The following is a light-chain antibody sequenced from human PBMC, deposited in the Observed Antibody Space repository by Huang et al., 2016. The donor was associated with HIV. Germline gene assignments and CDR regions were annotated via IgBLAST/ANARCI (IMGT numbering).Light chain of an antibody. CDR3: QQYDNWPLT. V-gene: IGKV3-15*01. CDR1: HSVSSK. Sequence: ERVMTQSPATLCVAPGERVTLSCRASHSVSSKLAWYQQKPGQAPRLLIHGASARATGIPARFSGSGSGTEFALAISSLQSEDSGVYFCQQYDNWPLTFGQGTRLEMK. J-gene: IGKJ5*01. CDR2: GAS.